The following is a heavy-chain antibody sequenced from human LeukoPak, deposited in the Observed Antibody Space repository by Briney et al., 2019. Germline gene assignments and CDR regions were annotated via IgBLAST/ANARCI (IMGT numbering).Heavy chain of an antibody. CDR1: GGSISSGSYY. J-gene: IGHJ5*02. CDR2: IYTSGST. Sequence: SQTLSLTCTVSGGSISSGSYYWSWIRQPAGKGLEWNGRIYTSGSTNYNPSLKSQFAISVDPSKNQSSLKLSSVTAADTAVYYCARERYIITFGGVIENWFDPWGQGTLVTVSS. CDR3: ARERYIITFGGVIENWFDP. D-gene: IGHD3-16*02. V-gene: IGHV4-61*02.